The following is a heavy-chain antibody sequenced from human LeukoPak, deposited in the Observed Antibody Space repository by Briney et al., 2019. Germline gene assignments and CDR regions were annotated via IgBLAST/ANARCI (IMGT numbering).Heavy chain of an antibody. CDR3: AKDASNYFWYFDL. V-gene: IGHV3-23*01. Sequence: GGSLRLSCAAPGFTFSSYAMSWVRQAPGKGLEWVSAISGSGGSTYYADSVKGRFTISRDNSKNTLYLQMSSLRAEDTAVYYCAKDASNYFWYFDLWGRGTLVTVSS. CDR2: ISGSGGST. J-gene: IGHJ2*01. CDR1: GFTFSSYA. D-gene: IGHD1-1*01.